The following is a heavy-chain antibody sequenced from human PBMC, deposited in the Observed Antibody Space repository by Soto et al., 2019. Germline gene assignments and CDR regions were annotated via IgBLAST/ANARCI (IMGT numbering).Heavy chain of an antibody. D-gene: IGHD6-19*01. Sequence: PGGSLRLSCVASGFSISTHALSWVRQAPGKGLEWVSSFSGRSGDTYYAASVKGRFTISGDSSKNTVILQMNNLSADDTAVYYCARDSSAWPNYFDSWGQGIQVTVSS. V-gene: IGHV3-23*01. CDR1: GFSISTHA. J-gene: IGHJ4*02. CDR2: FSGRSGDT. CDR3: ARDSSAWPNYFDS.